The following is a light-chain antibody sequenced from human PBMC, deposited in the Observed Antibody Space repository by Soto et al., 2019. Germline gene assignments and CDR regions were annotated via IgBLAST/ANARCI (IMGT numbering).Light chain of an antibody. CDR1: QSVSSSSY. CDR2: SAS. J-gene: IGKJ2*01. CDR3: RQYGSSPSYT. Sequence: EIVLTQSPGTLSLSPGERATLSCRASQSVSSSSYLAWYQQKHGQAPRLLIYSASSRATGIPDRFSGSGSATDFTLTITRLEPEDFAVYYCRQYGSSPSYTFGQGTKLEIK. V-gene: IGKV3-20*01.